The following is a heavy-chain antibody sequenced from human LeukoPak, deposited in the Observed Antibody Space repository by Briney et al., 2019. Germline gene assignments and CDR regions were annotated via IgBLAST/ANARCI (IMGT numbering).Heavy chain of an antibody. CDR1: GGSISSGSYY. Sequence: SQTLSLTCTVSGGSISSGSYYWSWIRQPAGKGLEWIWRIYTSGSTNYNPSLKSRVTISVDTSKNQFPLKLSSVTAADTAVYYCARDYYDSSGLNWFDPWGQGTLVTVSS. CDR2: IYTSGST. D-gene: IGHD3-22*01. CDR3: ARDYYDSSGLNWFDP. V-gene: IGHV4-61*02. J-gene: IGHJ5*02.